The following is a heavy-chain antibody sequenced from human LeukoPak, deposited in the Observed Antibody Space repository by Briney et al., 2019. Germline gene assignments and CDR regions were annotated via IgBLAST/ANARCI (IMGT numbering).Heavy chain of an antibody. CDR3: ARAGVVIIEDPYFDY. D-gene: IGHD3-3*01. V-gene: IGHV1-18*01. CDR1: GYTFTSYG. Sequence: ASVKVSCKASGYTFTSYGISWVRQAPGQGLEWMGWISAYNGNTKYAQKLQGRVTMTTDTSTSTAYMELRSLRSDDTAVYYCARAGVVIIEDPYFDYWGQGTLVTVSS. CDR2: ISAYNGNT. J-gene: IGHJ4*02.